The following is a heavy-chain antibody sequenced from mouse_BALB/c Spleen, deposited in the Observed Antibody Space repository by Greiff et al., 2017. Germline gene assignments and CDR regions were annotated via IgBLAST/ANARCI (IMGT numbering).Heavy chain of an antibody. CDR3: ASSSSTFYYFDY. J-gene: IGHJ2*01. V-gene: IGHV5-17*02. CDR1: GFTFSSFG. CDR2: ISSGSSTI. D-gene: IGHD1-1*01. Sequence: EVQLVESGGGLVQPGGSRKLSCAASGFTFSSFGMHWVRQAPEKGLEWVAYISSGSSTIYYADTVKGRFTSSRDNPKNTLFLQMTSLRSEDTAMYYCASSSSTFYYFDYWGQGTTLTVAS.